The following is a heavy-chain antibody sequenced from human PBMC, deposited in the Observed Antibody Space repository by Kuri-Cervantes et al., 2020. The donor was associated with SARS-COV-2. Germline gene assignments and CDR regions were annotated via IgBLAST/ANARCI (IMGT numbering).Heavy chain of an antibody. CDR1: GFTFTSYA. J-gene: IGHJ1*01. CDR2: ISDDGSNK. Sequence: GESLKISCAASGFTFTSYAIHWVRQAPGKGLEWVAVISDDGSNKYYADSVKGRFTISRDNSKNRLYLQMTSLRTEDTAVYYCARAEYSGTYPCWEYFQHWGQGTLVTVSS. CDR3: ARAEYSGTYPCWEYFQH. D-gene: IGHD1-26*01. V-gene: IGHV3-30-3*01.